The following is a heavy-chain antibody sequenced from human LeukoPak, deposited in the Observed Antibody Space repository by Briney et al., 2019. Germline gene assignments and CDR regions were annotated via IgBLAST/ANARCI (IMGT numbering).Heavy chain of an antibody. CDR3: ARMHYFSSGMF. D-gene: IGHD3-10*01. CDR2: INPNSGDT. J-gene: IGHJ4*02. V-gene: IGHV1-2*02. Sequence: GASVKVSCKTSGYTFTDYYIHWVRQAPGQGLEWMGWINPNSGDTNYAQKFQGRVTMTRDTSISTAYMDLSRLRSDDTAVYYCARMHYFSSGMFWGQGTLVTVSS. CDR1: GYTFTDYY.